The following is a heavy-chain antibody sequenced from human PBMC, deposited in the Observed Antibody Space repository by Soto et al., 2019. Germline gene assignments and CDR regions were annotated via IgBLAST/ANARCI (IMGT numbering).Heavy chain of an antibody. J-gene: IGHJ4*02. V-gene: IGHV4-39*01. CDR1: GGSISSSSYY. D-gene: IGHD6-13*01. CDR3: ARHASIAAAVYLPHY. CDR2: IYYSGST. Sequence: KTSETLSLTCTVSGGSISSSSYYWGWIRQPPGKGLEWIGSIYYSGSTYYNPSLKSRVTISVDTSKNQFSLKLSSVTAADTAVYYCARHASIAAAVYLPHYWGQGTLVTVSS.